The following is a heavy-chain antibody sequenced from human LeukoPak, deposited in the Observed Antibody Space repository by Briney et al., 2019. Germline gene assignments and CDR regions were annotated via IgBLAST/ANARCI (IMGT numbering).Heavy chain of an antibody. V-gene: IGHV3-9*01. CDR3: AKANCGGDCSFDY. J-gene: IGHJ4*02. CDR2: ISWNGGI. Sequence: AGGSLRLSCAAPGFTFDDYAMHWVRQAPGKGLEWVSGISWNGGIGYADSVRGRFTISRDNAKNSLYLQMNNLRPEDTALYYCAKANCGGDCSFDYWGQGIMVTVSS. CDR1: GFTFDDYA. D-gene: IGHD2-21*02.